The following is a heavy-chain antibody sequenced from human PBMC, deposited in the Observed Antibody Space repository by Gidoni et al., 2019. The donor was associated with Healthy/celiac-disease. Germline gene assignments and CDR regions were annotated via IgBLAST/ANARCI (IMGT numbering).Heavy chain of an antibody. J-gene: IGHJ4*02. CDR3: AKGSGPTSRGSYDY. CDR1: GFTFINYG. CDR2: ISYDGTNK. V-gene: IGHV3-30*18. D-gene: IGHD3-10*01. Sequence: QVQLVESGGGVVQPGRSLRLYCAASGFTFINYGMHWVRQAPGKGLEWVAVISYDGTNKYYADSVKGRFTISRDNSKNTMYLQMNSLRPEDTAVYYCAKGSGPTSRGSYDYWGQGTLVTVSS.